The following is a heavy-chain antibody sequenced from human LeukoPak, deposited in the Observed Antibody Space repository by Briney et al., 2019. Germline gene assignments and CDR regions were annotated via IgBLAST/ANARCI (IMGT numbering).Heavy chain of an antibody. CDR2: ISSSGSTI. J-gene: IGHJ4*02. D-gene: IGHD1-26*01. CDR1: GFTFSSYE. V-gene: IGHV3-48*03. Sequence: GGSLRLSCAASGFTFSSYEMNWVRQAPGKGLEWVSYISSSGSTIYYADSVKGRFTISRDNAKNSLYLQMNSLRAEDTAVYCCASLTRPWVGATHSFDYWGQGTLVTVSS. CDR3: ASLTRPWVGATHSFDY.